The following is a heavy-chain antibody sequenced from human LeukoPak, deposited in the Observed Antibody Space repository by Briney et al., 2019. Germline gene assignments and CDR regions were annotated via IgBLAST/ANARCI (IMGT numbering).Heavy chain of an antibody. V-gene: IGHV3-23*01. CDR3: AKDAGYGSAWYVDH. Sequence: GGSLRLSCAASGFTFSSYAMSLVRQAPGKGLEWVSGISPRSTRMYYADSVKGRFSVSRDNSRNTVDLQVNNVRVEDTAIYYCAKDAGYGSAWYVDHWGQGTLVTVSS. CDR2: ISPRSTRM. J-gene: IGHJ5*02. D-gene: IGHD2-15*01. CDR1: GFTFSSYA.